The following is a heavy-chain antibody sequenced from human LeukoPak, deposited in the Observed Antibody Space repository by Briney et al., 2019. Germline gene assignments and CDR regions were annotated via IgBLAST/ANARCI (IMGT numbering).Heavy chain of an antibody. CDR3: AGADSSGYYGIDY. CDR2: IYTDDSDT. D-gene: IGHD3-22*01. J-gene: IGHJ4*02. CDR1: GYSFTSYW. V-gene: IGHV5-51*01. Sequence: GESLQISCKGSGYSFTSYWIGWVRQMPGKGLEWLGIIYTDDSDTSYSPSFQGQVTISADKSISTAYLQWSSLTASDTAMYYCAGADSSGYYGIDYWGQGTLVTVSS.